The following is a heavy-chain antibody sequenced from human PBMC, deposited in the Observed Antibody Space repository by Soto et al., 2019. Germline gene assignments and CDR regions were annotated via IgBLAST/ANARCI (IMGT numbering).Heavy chain of an antibody. Sequence: PSETLSLTCTVSGGSISSYYWSWIRQPPGKGLEWIGYIYYSGSTNYNPSLKSRVTISVDTSKNQFSLKLSSVTAADTAVYYCARHGREEEWLLLYYFDYWGQGTLVTVPS. J-gene: IGHJ4*02. CDR1: GGSISSYY. V-gene: IGHV4-59*08. CDR2: IYYSGST. CDR3: ARHGREEEWLLLYYFDY. D-gene: IGHD3-3*01.